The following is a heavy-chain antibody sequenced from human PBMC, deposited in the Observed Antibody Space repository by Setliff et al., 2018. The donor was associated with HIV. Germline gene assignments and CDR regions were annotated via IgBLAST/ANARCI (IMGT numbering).Heavy chain of an antibody. V-gene: IGHV1-3*01. CDR3: SRSRNLDY. Sequence: ASVKVSCKASGYTLTSYAMHWVRQAPGQRLEWMGWINAGNGNTKYSQKFQGRVTITRDTSASTVYMELSSLRSEDTAMYYCSRSRNLDYWGQGTLVTVSS. CDR1: GYTLTSYA. J-gene: IGHJ4*02. CDR2: INAGNGNT. D-gene: IGHD4-4*01.